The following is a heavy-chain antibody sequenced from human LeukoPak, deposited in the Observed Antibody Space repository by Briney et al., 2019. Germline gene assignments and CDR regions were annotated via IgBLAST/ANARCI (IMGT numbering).Heavy chain of an antibody. D-gene: IGHD3-22*01. CDR2: ISYDGSNK. Sequence: SGGSLRLSCAASGFTFNSYGMHWVRQAPGKGLEWVAVISYDGSNKYYADSVKGRFTISRDNSKNTLYVQMNSLRVEDTAVYYCAKGPGYYDSSAHPGGQGTLVTVSS. CDR3: AKGPGYYDSSAHP. V-gene: IGHV3-30*18. J-gene: IGHJ5*02. CDR1: GFTFNSYG.